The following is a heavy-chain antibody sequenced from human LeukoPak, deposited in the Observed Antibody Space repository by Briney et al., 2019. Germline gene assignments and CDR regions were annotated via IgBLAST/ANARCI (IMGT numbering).Heavy chain of an antibody. Sequence: SETLSLTYTVSGGSISSGGYYWSWIRQHPGKGLEWIGYIYYSGSTYYNPSLKSRVTISVDTSKNQFSLKLSSVTAADTAVYYCARGETVTTVHQYYYYGMDVWGQGTTVTVSS. J-gene: IGHJ6*02. D-gene: IGHD4-11*01. CDR1: GGSISSGGYY. V-gene: IGHV4-31*03. CDR3: ARGETVTTVHQYYYYGMDV. CDR2: IYYSGST.